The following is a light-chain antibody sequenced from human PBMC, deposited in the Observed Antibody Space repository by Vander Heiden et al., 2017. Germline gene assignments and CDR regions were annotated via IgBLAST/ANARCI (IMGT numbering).Light chain of an antibody. CDR3: QQYYSTPRT. J-gene: IGKJ1*01. V-gene: IGKV4-1*01. CDR1: QSVLYSSNNKNY. Sequence: IVMSQSPDPLPVSLGERATINCKSSQSVLYSSNNKNYLAWYQQKPGQPPKLLIYWASTRESGVPDRFSGSGSGTDFTLTISSLQAEDVAVYYCQQYYSTPRTFGQGTKVEIK. CDR2: WAS.